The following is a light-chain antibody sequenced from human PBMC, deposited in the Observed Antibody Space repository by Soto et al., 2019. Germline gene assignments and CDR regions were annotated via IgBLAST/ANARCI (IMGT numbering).Light chain of an antibody. V-gene: IGKV1-9*01. Sequence: DIQLTQSPSFLSASVGDRVTITCRASQAMTSYLAWYQQKPGKAPTVLIYEASTLQSGVPSRFSGSGSGTEFTLTISSLQPEDFATYYCQQMHNYPRTFGQGTKLAIK. CDR2: EAS. CDR1: QAMTSY. CDR3: QQMHNYPRT. J-gene: IGKJ2*01.